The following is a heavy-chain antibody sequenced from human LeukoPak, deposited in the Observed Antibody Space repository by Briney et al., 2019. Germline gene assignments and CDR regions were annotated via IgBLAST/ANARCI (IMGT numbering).Heavy chain of an antibody. V-gene: IGHV1-2*02. Sequence: ASVKVSCKAAGYTFTGYYMHWVRQAPGQGLEWMGWINPNSGGTNYAQKFQGRVTMTRDTSISTAYMELSRLRSDDTAVYYCARESSPRITMVVKWYYYYMDVWGKGTTVTISS. D-gene: IGHD3-10*01. J-gene: IGHJ6*03. CDR1: GYTFTGYY. CDR2: INPNSGGT. CDR3: ARESSPRITMVVKWYYYYMDV.